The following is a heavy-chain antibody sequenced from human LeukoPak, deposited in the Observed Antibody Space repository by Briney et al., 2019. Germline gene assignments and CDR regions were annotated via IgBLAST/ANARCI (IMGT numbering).Heavy chain of an antibody. V-gene: IGHV4-34*01. Sequence: SETLSLTCAVYGGSFSGYYWSWIRQPPGKGLEWIGEINHSGSTNYNPSLKSRVTISVDTSKNQFSLKLSSVTAADTAVYYCARGGRRYYDFWSGHTLDYWGQGTLVTVSS. CDR2: INHSGST. J-gene: IGHJ4*02. CDR1: GGSFSGYY. D-gene: IGHD3-3*01. CDR3: ARGGRRYYDFWSGHTLDY.